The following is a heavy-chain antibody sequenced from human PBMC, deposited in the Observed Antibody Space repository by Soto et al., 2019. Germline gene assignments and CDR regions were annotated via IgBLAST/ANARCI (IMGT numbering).Heavy chain of an antibody. V-gene: IGHV4-39*02. CDR2: IGDDGRV. CDR3: AIPPPIEVDGHDY. Sequence: PSETLSLTCTVSGGSISGSPYHWGWIRQPPGKGLEWIGSIGDDGRVYYNPSLTGRATLFVDTSKNRFSLNLNSVTAADTAVHYCAIPPPIEVDGHDYWGKGILVTVSS. J-gene: IGHJ4*02. D-gene: IGHD6-19*01. CDR1: GGSISGSPYH.